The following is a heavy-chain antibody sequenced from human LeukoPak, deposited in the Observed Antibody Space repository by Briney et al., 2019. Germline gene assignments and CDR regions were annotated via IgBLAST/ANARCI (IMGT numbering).Heavy chain of an antibody. CDR3: ARGVYALDI. J-gene: IGHJ3*02. Sequence: GGSLRLSCAASGFTFSSYWMTWVRQAPGKGLEWVANINEDGSEMYHVDSVKGRFTISRDNAKNSLFLQMNSLRAEDTAVYYCARGVYALDIWGQGTMVTVSS. V-gene: IGHV3-7*03. CDR2: INEDGSEM. CDR1: GFTFSSYW.